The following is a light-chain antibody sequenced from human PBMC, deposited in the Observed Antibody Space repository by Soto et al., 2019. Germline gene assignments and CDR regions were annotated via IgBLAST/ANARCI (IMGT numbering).Light chain of an antibody. Sequence: QSALTQPASVSGSPGQSITISCTGTRSDIGYSQYVSWYQQHPGKAPKLIIFEVYNQPSGTSDRFSGSKSGNTASLTISGLQADDEAYYYCNSYTSSTTLQFGGGTKVTVL. CDR3: NSYTSSTTLQ. J-gene: IGLJ2*01. V-gene: IGLV2-14*01. CDR2: EVY. CDR1: RSDIGYSQY.